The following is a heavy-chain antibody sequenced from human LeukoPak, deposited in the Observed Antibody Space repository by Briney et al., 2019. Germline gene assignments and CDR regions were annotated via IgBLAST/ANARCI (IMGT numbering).Heavy chain of an antibody. D-gene: IGHD4-17*01. CDR2: ISSGSTYI. Sequence: PGGSLRLSCAASGFTVSNYSMNWVRQAPGKGLEWVSSISSGSTYICYAGSVKGRFTISRDNAKNSLYLQVNSLRAEDTAVYYCARLNYGDPWYYMDVWGKGTTVTISS. CDR1: GFTVSNYS. J-gene: IGHJ6*03. CDR3: ARLNYGDPWYYMDV. V-gene: IGHV3-21*01.